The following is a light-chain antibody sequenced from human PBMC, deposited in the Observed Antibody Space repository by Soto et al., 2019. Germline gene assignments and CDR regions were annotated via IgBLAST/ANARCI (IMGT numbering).Light chain of an antibody. Sequence: EIVMTQPLDTLSVSPGVMATPSCMASQSLVSGLACYQQKPGQAPRLLIYGESTRATGFPATFSGSGSGTEFTLTLSSLQSEDFAVYYCQHYENWPSPVGRGTEVEI. J-gene: IGKJ1*01. V-gene: IGKV3-15*01. CDR2: GES. CDR1: QSLVSG. CDR3: QHYENWPSP.